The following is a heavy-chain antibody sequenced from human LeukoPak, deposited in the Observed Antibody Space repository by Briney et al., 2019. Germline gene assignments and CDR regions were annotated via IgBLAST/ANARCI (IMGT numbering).Heavy chain of an antibody. CDR2: INWNGGST. CDR3: ARTGNPNYDFWSGYLRGGAFDI. Sequence: GGSLRHSCAAFGFTFTAYYMSWMRQAPGKGLEWVSGINWNGGSTGYADSVKGRFTISRDNAKNSLYLQMNSLRAEDTALYYCARTGNPNYDFWSGYLRGGAFDIWGQGTMVTVSS. CDR1: GFTFTAYY. V-gene: IGHV3-20*04. J-gene: IGHJ3*02. D-gene: IGHD3-3*01.